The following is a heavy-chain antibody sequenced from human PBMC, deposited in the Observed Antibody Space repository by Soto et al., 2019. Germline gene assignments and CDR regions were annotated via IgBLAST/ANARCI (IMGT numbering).Heavy chain of an antibody. D-gene: IGHD1-26*01. CDR1: GYSFTSYW. Sequence: GESLKISCKGSGYSFTSYWIGWVRHKPGKGMEWMGIIFPGDSDIRYSPSLQGQVTISADKSITTAYLQWSSLKASDTAIYYCARQEIAGSTSAFDIWGQGTLVIVSS. CDR3: ARQEIAGSTSAFDI. CDR2: IFPGDSDI. V-gene: IGHV5-51*01. J-gene: IGHJ3*02.